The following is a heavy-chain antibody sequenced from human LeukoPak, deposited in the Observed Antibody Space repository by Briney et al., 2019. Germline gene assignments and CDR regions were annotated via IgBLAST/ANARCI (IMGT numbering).Heavy chain of an antibody. CDR3: AKGQELDDGVFDS. V-gene: IGHV3-23*01. CDR1: GFTFSSIA. D-gene: IGHD1-1*01. J-gene: IGHJ4*02. Sequence: GGSLRLSCAASGFTFSSIAMTWVRQAPGKGLEWVSSIRSNGDTTYNADSVKGRFTISRDNSKNTLYLQMNSLRVENTAIYYCAKGQELDDGVFDSWGQGTLVTVSS. CDR2: IRSNGDTT.